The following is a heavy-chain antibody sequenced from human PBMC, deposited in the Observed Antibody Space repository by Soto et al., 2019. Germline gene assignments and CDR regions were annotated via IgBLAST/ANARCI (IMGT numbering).Heavy chain of an antibody. J-gene: IGHJ4*02. Sequence: GGSLRLSCAASGFTFDDYTMHWVRQAPGKGLELVSLISWDGGSTYYADSVKCRFTISRDNSKNSLYLQMNSLRTEDTALYYYAKDNWGFFDYWGQGTLVTVSS. D-gene: IGHD7-27*01. V-gene: IGHV3-43*01. CDR3: AKDNWGFFDY. CDR1: GFTFDDYT. CDR2: ISWDGGST.